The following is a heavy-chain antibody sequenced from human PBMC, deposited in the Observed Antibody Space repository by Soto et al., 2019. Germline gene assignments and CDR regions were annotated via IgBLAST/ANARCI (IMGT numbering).Heavy chain of an antibody. CDR2: IYYGGST. V-gene: IGHV4-39*01. J-gene: IGHJ4*02. D-gene: IGHD3-10*01. CDR3: ARPLSGGDFGY. CDR1: GGSISISSYY. Sequence: PSETLSLTCTVSGGSISISSYYWGWIRQPPGKGLEWIGSIYYGGSTYYNPSLKSRVTISVDTSKNQFSLKLSSVTAADTAVYYCARPLSGGDFGYWGQGTLVTVSS.